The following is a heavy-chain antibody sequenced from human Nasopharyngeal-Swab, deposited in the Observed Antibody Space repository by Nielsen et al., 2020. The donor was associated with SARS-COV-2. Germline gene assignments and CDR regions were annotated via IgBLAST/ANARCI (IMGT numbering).Heavy chain of an antibody. CDR2: IYYSGST. D-gene: IGHD2-2*01. Sequence: RQAPGKGLEWIGYIYYSGSTNYNPSLKSRVTISVDTSKNQFSLKLSSVTAADTAVYYCASVLGYCSSTSCYYYYGMDVWGQGTTVTVSS. V-gene: IGHV4-59*12. J-gene: IGHJ6*02. CDR3: ASVLGYCSSTSCYYYYGMDV.